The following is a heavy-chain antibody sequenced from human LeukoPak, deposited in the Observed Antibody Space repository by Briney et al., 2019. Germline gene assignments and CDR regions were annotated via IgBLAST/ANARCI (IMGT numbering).Heavy chain of an antibody. CDR1: GYTFTGYY. CDR3: ARDRYDSSGYYPSNYYYYYMDV. V-gene: IGHV1-2*02. D-gene: IGHD3-22*01. J-gene: IGHJ6*03. Sequence: ASVKVSCKASGYTFTGYYMHWVRQAPGQGLEWMGWINPNSGGTNYAQKFQGRVTMTRDTSISTAYMELSRLRSDDTAVYYCARDRYDSSGYYPSNYYYYYMDVWGKGTTVTVSS. CDR2: INPNSGGT.